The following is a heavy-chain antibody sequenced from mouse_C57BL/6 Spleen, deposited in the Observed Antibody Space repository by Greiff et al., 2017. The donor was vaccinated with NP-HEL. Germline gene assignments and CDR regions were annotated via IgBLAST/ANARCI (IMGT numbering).Heavy chain of an antibody. Sequence: QVQLQQPGAELVRPGTSVKLSCKASGYTFTSYWMHWVKQRPGQGLEWIGVIDPSDSYTNYNQKFKGKATLTVDTSSSTAYMQLSSLTSEDSAVYDCARVVTRYYFDYWGQGTTLTVSS. J-gene: IGHJ2*01. D-gene: IGHD2-2*01. CDR1: GYTFTSYW. CDR2: IDPSDSYT. CDR3: ARVVTRYYFDY. V-gene: IGHV1-59*01.